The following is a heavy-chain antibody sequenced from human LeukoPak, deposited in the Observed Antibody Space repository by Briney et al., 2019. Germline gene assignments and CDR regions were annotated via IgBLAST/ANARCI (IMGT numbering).Heavy chain of an antibody. Sequence: SVKVSCKASGGTFSSYAISWVRQAPGQGLEWMGGIIPFFGTANYAQKFQGRVTITADESTSTAYMELSRLRSEDTAVYYCARDFYDILTGPWQTRTMEYYFDYWGQGTLVTVSS. CDR1: GGTFSSYA. CDR3: ARDFYDILTGPWQTRTMEYYFDY. CDR2: IIPFFGTA. V-gene: IGHV1-69*13. J-gene: IGHJ4*02. D-gene: IGHD3-9*01.